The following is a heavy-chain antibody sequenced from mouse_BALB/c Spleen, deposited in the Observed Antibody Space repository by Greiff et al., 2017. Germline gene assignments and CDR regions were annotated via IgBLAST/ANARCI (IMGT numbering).Heavy chain of an antibody. V-gene: IGHV5-15*02. CDR2: ISNLAYSI. J-gene: IGHJ3*01. CDR1: GFTFSDYG. D-gene: IGHD1-1*01. CDR3: ARKDGSSPFAY. Sequence: EVMLVGSGGGLVQPGGSRKLSCAASGFTFSDYGMAWVRQAPGKGPEWVAFISNLAYSIYYADTVTGRFTISRENAKNTLYLEMSSLRSEDTAMYYCARKDGSSPFAYWGQGTLVTVSA.